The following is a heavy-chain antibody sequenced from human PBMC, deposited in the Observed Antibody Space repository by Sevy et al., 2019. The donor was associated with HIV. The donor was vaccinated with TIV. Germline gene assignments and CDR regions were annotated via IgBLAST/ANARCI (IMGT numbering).Heavy chain of an antibody. V-gene: IGHV3-30-3*01. CDR3: ARDGGYSVKWYPLY. Sequence: GGSLRLSCEASGFAFSTHAMHWVCQAPGKGLERVAVISYEGTETFYAASVEGRVTICRDNSKNMLSLQINSLRPEDTAVYYCARDGGYSVKWYPLYWGHGTLVTVSS. D-gene: IGHD1-26*01. CDR1: GFAFSTHA. CDR2: ISYEGTET. J-gene: IGHJ4*01.